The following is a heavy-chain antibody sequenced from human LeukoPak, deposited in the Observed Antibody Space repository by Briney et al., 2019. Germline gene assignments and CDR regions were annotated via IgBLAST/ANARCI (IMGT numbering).Heavy chain of an antibody. J-gene: IGHJ5*02. V-gene: IGHV3-23*01. CDR2: INDNSRNT. D-gene: IGHD2/OR15-2a*01. Sequence: GGSLRLSCAASGFSFSRYGMAWFRQIPGKGLEWVSTINDNSRNTHYADSVKARFTISRDNSKNTLYLEMHSLRVEDTALYYCTKDAGPFYDWFDPWGPGTRVTVPS. CDR3: TKDAGPFYDWFDP. CDR1: GFSFSRYG.